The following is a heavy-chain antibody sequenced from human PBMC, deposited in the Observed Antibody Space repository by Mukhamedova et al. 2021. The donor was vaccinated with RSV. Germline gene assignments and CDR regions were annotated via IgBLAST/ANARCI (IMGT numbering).Heavy chain of an antibody. V-gene: IGHV4-34*01. CDR2: INHSGST. Sequence: GKGLEWIGEINHSGSTNYNPSLKSRVTISVDTSKNQFSLKLSSVTAVDTAVYYCARGNKGTYSSSWYGVDYWGQGTLVTVSS. D-gene: IGHD6-13*01. J-gene: IGHJ4*02. CDR3: ARGNKGTYSSSWYGVDY.